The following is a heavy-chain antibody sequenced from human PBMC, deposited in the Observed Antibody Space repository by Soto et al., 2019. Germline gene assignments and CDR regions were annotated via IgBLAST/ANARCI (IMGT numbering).Heavy chain of an antibody. D-gene: IGHD2-21*02. V-gene: IGHV4-39*01. CDR1: GDSISSRRYY. CDR3: ARQRTSVVTRAYFDV. CDR2: IYYSGST. J-gene: IGHJ4*02. Sequence: PSETLSLTCTVTGDSISSRRYYWGWIRQPPGKGLEWIGSIYYSGSTYNNPSLRSRVSMSIDTSKDQFSLKLKSVTAADTALYFCARQRTSVVTRAYFDVWGPGSLVTVSS.